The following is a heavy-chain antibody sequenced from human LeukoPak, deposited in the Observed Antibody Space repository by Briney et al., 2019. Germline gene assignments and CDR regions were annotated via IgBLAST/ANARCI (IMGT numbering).Heavy chain of an antibody. Sequence: PSETLSLTCVVYGGSFSGYFWSWIRQPPGKGLEWIGEITPSGSTNYSPSLKSRVSISIDTSKKKLPLRLTSVTAADSAVYYCASSFYYDSRDYWGQGTLVTVSS. V-gene: IGHV4-34*01. D-gene: IGHD3-22*01. CDR1: GGSFSGYF. J-gene: IGHJ4*02. CDR3: ASSFYYDSRDY. CDR2: ITPSGST.